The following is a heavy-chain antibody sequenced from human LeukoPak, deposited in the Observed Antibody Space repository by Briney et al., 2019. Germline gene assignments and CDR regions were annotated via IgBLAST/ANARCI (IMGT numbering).Heavy chain of an antibody. Sequence: PSETLSLTCAVYGGSFSGYYWSWIRQPPGKGLEWIGEINHSGSTNYNPSLKSRVTISVGTPKNQFSLKLSSVTAADTAVYYCATLGYSYGYDDYWGQGTLVTVSS. D-gene: IGHD5-18*01. J-gene: IGHJ4*02. CDR2: INHSGST. CDR3: ATLGYSYGYDDY. CDR1: GGSFSGYY. V-gene: IGHV4-34*01.